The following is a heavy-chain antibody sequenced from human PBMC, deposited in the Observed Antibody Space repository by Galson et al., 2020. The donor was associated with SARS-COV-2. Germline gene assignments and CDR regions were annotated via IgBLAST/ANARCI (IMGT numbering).Heavy chain of an antibody. CDR3: AREWGDINSSVFDY. J-gene: IGHJ4*02. CDR2: INPSGDIT. D-gene: IGHD2-21*01. CDR1: GYTFISFY. V-gene: IGHV1-46*04. Sequence: GESLKISCKASGYTFISFYIHWVRQAPGQGLEWMGVINPSGDITSYAQKLRGRVTVTRDMSTQTVYMELSSLTSEDTAVYYCAREWGDINSSVFDYWGQGSLVVV.